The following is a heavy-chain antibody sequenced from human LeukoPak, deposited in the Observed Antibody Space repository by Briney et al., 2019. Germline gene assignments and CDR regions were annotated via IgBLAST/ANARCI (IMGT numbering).Heavy chain of an antibody. CDR1: GFTFDDYA. V-gene: IGHV3-9*01. Sequence: GGSLRLSCAASGFTFDDYAMHWVRQAPGKGLEWVSGISWNSGSIGYADSVKGRFTISRDNAKNSLYLQMNSLRAEDTALYYCAKSSGGYYDSSGYYHYWGQGTPVTVSS. CDR2: ISWNSGSI. D-gene: IGHD3-22*01. CDR3: AKSSGGYYDSSGYYHY. J-gene: IGHJ4*02.